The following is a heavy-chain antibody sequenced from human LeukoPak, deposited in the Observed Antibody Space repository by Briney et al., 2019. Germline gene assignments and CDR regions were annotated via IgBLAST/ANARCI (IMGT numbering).Heavy chain of an antibody. CDR2: INHSGST. CDR1: GFTVSSNY. J-gene: IGHJ3*02. D-gene: IGHD3-22*01. V-gene: IGHV4-34*01. Sequence: PGGSLRLSCAASGFTVSSNYMSWLRQPPGKGLEWIGEINHSGSTNYNPSLKSRVTISVDTSKNQFSLKLSSVIAADTAVYYCARGPPLITMIVVVRDAFDIWGQGTMVTVSS. CDR3: ARGPPLITMIVVVRDAFDI.